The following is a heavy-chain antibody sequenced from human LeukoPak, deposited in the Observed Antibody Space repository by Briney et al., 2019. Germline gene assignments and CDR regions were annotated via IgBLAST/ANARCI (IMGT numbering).Heavy chain of an antibody. Sequence: SETLSLTCTVSGGSISSSNWWSWVRQPPGKGLEWIGEIYHSGSTNYNPSLKSRVTISVDKSKNQFSLKLSSVTAADTAVYYCARYRTIFGVVIRNYYFDYWGQGTLVTVSS. J-gene: IGHJ4*02. CDR2: IYHSGST. CDR3: ARYRTIFGVVIRNYYFDY. V-gene: IGHV4-4*02. D-gene: IGHD3-3*01. CDR1: GGSISSSNW.